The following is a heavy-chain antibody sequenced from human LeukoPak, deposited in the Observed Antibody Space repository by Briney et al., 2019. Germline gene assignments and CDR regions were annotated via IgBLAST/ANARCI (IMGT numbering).Heavy chain of an antibody. V-gene: IGHV4-31*11. D-gene: IGHD2-15*01. CDR3: AISIEDSNWFDP. CDR2: IYYSGST. CDR1: GGSISSGSYP. J-gene: IGHJ5*02. Sequence: SETLSLTCAVSGGSISSGSYPWSWIRQSPGKGLEWIGYIYYSGSTYYNPSLKSRVTISVDTSKNQFSLKLSSVTAADTAVYYCAISIEDSNWFDPWGQGTLVTVSS.